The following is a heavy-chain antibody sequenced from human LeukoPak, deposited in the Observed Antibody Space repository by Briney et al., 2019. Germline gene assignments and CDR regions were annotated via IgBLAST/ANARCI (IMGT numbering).Heavy chain of an antibody. Sequence: GGSLRLPCAASGFTFNSHWMHWVRQAPGKRLVWLSRISSDGRDTGYADSVKGRFTISRDNSKNTLYLQMNSLRAEDTAVYYCARNANWNDVADLDYWGQGTLVTVSS. J-gene: IGHJ4*02. V-gene: IGHV3-74*01. CDR1: GFTFNSHW. D-gene: IGHD1-1*01. CDR3: ARNANWNDVADLDY. CDR2: ISSDGRDT.